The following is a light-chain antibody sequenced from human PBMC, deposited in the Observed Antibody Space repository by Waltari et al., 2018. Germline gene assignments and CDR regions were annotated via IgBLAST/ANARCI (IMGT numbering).Light chain of an antibody. CDR3: QQYGSSRFT. J-gene: IGKJ3*01. V-gene: IGKV3-20*01. CDR1: QSVSSSY. CDR2: VAA. Sequence: ETVLTQSPGTLSLSPWEGATLSCRSSQSVSSSYLAWYQQKPGQAPRLLISVAASRATRTPARFSGSGSGTDFTLTISRLEPEDFAVYYCQQYGSSRFTFCPGTKVDIK.